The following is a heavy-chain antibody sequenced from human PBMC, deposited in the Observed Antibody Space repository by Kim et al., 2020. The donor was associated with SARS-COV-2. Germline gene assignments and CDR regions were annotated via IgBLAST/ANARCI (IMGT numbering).Heavy chain of an antibody. CDR1: GYTIYGYG. V-gene: IGHV1-18*01. D-gene: IGHD2-21*02. CDR2: ISAYNGNT. Sequence: ASVKVSCKASGYTIYGYGLTWVRQAPGQGLEWMAWISAYNGNTRFAEKFQGRVTLTTDRSTNTGYMELRSLTSDESAVYYCARDQCDRSDCNDAGYYYYGMDVWGQGTTVTVS. CDR3: ARDQCDRSDCNDAGYYYYGMDV. J-gene: IGHJ6*02.